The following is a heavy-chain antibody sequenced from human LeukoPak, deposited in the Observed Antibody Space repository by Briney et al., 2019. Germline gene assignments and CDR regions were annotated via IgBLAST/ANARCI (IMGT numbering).Heavy chain of an antibody. CDR2: IYYSGST. Sequence: PSQTLSLTCAVSGGSISSGGYSWSWIRQPPGKGLEWIGYIYYSGSTYYNPSLKSRVTISVDTSKNQFSLKLSSVTAADTAVYYCAREWATAMVPTYMDVWGKGTTVTVSS. J-gene: IGHJ6*03. D-gene: IGHD5-18*01. CDR1: GGSISSGGYS. V-gene: IGHV4-30-4*07. CDR3: AREWATAMVPTYMDV.